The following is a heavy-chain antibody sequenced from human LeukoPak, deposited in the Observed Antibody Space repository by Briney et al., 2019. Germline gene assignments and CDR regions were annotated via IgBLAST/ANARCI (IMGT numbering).Heavy chain of an antibody. CDR1: GFTFSSYG. Sequence: GGTLRLSCAASGFTFSSYGMSWVRQAPGKGLEWVSAISGSGGSTYYADSVKGRFTISRDNSKDTLYLQMNSLRAEDTAVYYCAKCSGWFVRGKDYYYYYMDVWGKGTTVTVSS. J-gene: IGHJ6*03. D-gene: IGHD6-19*01. CDR3: AKCSGWFVRGKDYYYYYMDV. CDR2: ISGSGGST. V-gene: IGHV3-23*01.